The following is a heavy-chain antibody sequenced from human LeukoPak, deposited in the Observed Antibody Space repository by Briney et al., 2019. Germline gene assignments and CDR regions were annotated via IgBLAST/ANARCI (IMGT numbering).Heavy chain of an antibody. CDR2: ISSSGSTI. V-gene: IGHV3-48*03. CDR3: ARDLLWGSWYADY. D-gene: IGHD6-13*01. CDR1: GFTFSSYE. J-gene: IGHJ4*02. Sequence: GGSLRLSCVASGFTFSSYEMNWVRQAPGKGLEWVSYISSSGSTIYYADSVKGRFTISRDNAKNSLYLQMNSLRAEDTALYYCARDLLWGSWYADYWGQGTLVTVSS.